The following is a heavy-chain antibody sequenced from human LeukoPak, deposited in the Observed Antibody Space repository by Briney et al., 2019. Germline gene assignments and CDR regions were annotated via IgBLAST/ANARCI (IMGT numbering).Heavy chain of an antibody. CDR1: GFTFSTFD. CDR2: ISGAGGTT. D-gene: IGHD3-22*01. CDR3: AKASDFDSSGFPIDVFDF. Sequence: GGSLRLSCAASGFTFSTFDMSWFRQAPGKGLQWVSTISGAGGTTLFADSVKGRFSISRDNSINNVFLQMNSLRVEDTAVYYCAKASDFDSSGFPIDVFDFWGQGLLVSVAS. J-gene: IGHJ4*02. V-gene: IGHV3-23*01.